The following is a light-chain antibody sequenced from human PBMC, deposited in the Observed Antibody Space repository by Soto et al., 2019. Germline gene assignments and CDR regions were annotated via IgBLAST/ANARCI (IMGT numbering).Light chain of an antibody. CDR3: LQSYSALWT. CDR1: QSISNF. V-gene: IGKV1-39*01. J-gene: IGKJ1*01. CDR2: AAS. Sequence: DIQVTQSPSSLSASVGYRVTITCRASQSISNFLSWFQQKPGKAPELLIYAASSLQSGVPSRFSGSGSGTDFTLTISSLQPEDFATYYCLQSYSALWTFGQGSKVDIK.